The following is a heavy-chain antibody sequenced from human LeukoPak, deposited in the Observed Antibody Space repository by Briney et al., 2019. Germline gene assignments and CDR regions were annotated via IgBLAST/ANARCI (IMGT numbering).Heavy chain of an antibody. V-gene: IGHV3-23*01. CDR3: AKDNDYGDQIFDY. Sequence: GGSLRLSCAASGFTFSSYAMSWVRQAPGKGLEWVSAISGSGGSTYYADSVKGRFTISRDNSKNTLYLQMNSLRAEDTAVYYGAKDNDYGDQIFDYWGQGTLVTVSS. J-gene: IGHJ4*02. D-gene: IGHD4-17*01. CDR2: ISGSGGST. CDR1: GFTFSSYA.